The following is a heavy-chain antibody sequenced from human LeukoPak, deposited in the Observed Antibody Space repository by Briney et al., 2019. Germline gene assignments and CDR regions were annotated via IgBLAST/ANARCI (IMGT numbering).Heavy chain of an antibody. D-gene: IGHD6-13*01. Sequence: GGSLRLSCAASGFTFTSYALSWVRQAPGKGLEWVSAISGNGGRTYSADSVQGRFTISRDNSKNTVYLQMDNLRAEDSAMYYCAKAHSISWPYAFDSWGQGTLVTVSS. V-gene: IGHV3-23*01. CDR3: AKAHSISWPYAFDS. CDR1: GFTFTSYA. J-gene: IGHJ4*02. CDR2: ISGNGGRT.